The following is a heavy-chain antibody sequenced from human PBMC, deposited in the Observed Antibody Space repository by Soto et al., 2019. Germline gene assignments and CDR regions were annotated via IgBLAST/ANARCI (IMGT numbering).Heavy chain of an antibody. D-gene: IGHD3-10*01. CDR2: ISGRGST. V-gene: IGHV3-23*01. J-gene: IGHJ4*02. Sequence: PGGSLRLSCAASGFTFSSYAMSWVRQAPGKGLEWVSSISGRGSTNYADSVKGRFTISRDTSKSTLSLQMTSLRPEDTALYYCASGAAFYYATSRYWGQGTLVTVSS. CDR3: ASGAAFYYATSRY. CDR1: GFTFSSYA.